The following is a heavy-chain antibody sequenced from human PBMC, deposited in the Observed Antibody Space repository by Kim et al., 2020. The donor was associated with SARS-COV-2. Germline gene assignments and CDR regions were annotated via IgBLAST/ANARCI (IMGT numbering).Heavy chain of an antibody. V-gene: IGHV4-39*01. J-gene: IGHJ5*02. CDR2: IYYSGST. CDR3: ASRGAYGSGSYLYNWFDP. D-gene: IGHD3-10*01. Sequence: SETLSLTCTVSGGSISSSSYYWGWIRQPPGKGLEWIGSIYYSGSTYYNPSLKSRVTISVDTSKNQFSLKLSSVTAADTAVYYCASRGAYGSGSYLYNWFDPWGQGTLVTVSS. CDR1: GGSISSSSYY.